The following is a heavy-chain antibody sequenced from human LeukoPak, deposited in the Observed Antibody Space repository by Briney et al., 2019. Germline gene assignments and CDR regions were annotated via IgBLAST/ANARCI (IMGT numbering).Heavy chain of an antibody. Sequence: GGSLRLSCVVSGFTFNRCWMNWVRQAPGKGLEWVAHINPDGRDTYYVDSVKGRFAISRDNAQNSMYLQMNSLRAEDTAVYYCTSWGDTTAEYFQRWGQGTLVTVSS. J-gene: IGHJ1*01. D-gene: IGHD2-21*02. CDR1: GFTFNRCW. CDR2: INPDGRDT. CDR3: TSWGDTTAEYFQR. V-gene: IGHV3-7*01.